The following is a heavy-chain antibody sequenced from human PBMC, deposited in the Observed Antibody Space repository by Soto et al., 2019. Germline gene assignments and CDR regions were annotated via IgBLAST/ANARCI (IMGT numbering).Heavy chain of an antibody. V-gene: IGHV3-49*05. Sequence: EVQLVESGGGLVKPGRSLRLSCTASGFTFGDYAMSWFRKAPGKGLEWVGFIRSKAYGGTTEYAASVKGRFTISRDDSNSIAYLQMNSLKAEDTAVYYCTRVGSYYDSSGPVLYVDYWGQGTLVTVSS. CDR1: GFTFGDYA. D-gene: IGHD3-22*01. J-gene: IGHJ4*02. CDR2: IRSKAYGGTT. CDR3: TRVGSYYDSSGPVLYVDY.